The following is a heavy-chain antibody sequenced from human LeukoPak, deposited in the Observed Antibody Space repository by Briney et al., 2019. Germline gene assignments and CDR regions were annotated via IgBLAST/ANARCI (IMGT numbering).Heavy chain of an antibody. V-gene: IGHV4-34*01. CDR3: ARGSGGDIVVVPAAIKFDY. CDR1: GGSFSGYY. J-gene: IGHJ4*02. D-gene: IGHD2-2*02. CDR2: INHSGST. Sequence: SETLSLTCAVYGGSFSGYYWSWIRQPPGKGLEWMGEINHSGSTNYNPSLKSRVTISVDTSKNQFSLKLSSVTAADTAVYYCARGSGGDIVVVPAAIKFDYWGQGTLVTVSS.